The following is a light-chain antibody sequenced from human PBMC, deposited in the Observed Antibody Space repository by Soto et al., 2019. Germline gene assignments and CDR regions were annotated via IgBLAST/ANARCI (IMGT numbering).Light chain of an antibody. CDR1: QSVSSN. J-gene: IGKJ4*01. CDR2: GAS. V-gene: IGKV3-15*01. Sequence: EIVMTQSPATLSVSPGERATLSCRASQSVSSNLAWYQQKPGQAPRLLIYGASTRATGIPARLSGSGSVTEYNHTISSLQSEDFAVYYCQPYNNWPPVLTVGGGTKVEIK. CDR3: QPYNNWPPVLT.